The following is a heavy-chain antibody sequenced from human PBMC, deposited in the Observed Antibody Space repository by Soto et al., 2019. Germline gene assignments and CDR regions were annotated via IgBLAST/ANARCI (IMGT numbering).Heavy chain of an antibody. CDR3: TRVQRGVGAAYYFDF. Sequence: GGSLRLSCTASGFTFCDYAMSWFRRAPGKGLEWVGFIRSKAYGGTTEYAASVKGRFTISRDDSKSIAYLQMNSLKTEDTAVYYCTRVQRGVGAAYYFDFWGHGTLVRVSS. D-gene: IGHD2-15*01. V-gene: IGHV3-49*03. CDR1: GFTFCDYA. J-gene: IGHJ4*01. CDR2: IRSKAYGGTT.